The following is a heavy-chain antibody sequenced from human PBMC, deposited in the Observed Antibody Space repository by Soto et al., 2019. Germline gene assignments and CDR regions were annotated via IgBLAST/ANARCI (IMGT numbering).Heavy chain of an antibody. V-gene: IGHV4-61*03. CDR1: GATVSRGDYF. D-gene: IGHD6-19*01. Sequence: PSETLSLTCTVSGATVSRGDYFWTWIRQPPGKGLEWIRYIYSSGTTNYNPSLKSRVTISLDTSRSYFSLKLTSRTAADTAIYYCAKERGGPDCSGGSASLCHYGMDVWGQGTPVTVSS. J-gene: IGHJ6*02. CDR3: AKERGGPDCSGGSASLCHYGMDV. CDR2: IYSSGTT.